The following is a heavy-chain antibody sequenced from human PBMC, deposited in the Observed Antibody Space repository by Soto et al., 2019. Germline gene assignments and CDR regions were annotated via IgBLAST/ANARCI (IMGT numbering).Heavy chain of an antibody. Sequence: ASVKVSCKASGYTFTSYGISWVRQAPGQGLEWMGWISAYNGNTNYAQKLQGRVTMTRNTSISTAYMELSSLRSEDTAVYYCATGGYSYGTVAFDIWGQGTMVTVSS. V-gene: IGHV1-18*01. CDR3: ATGGYSYGTVAFDI. CDR2: ISAYNGNT. D-gene: IGHD5-18*01. J-gene: IGHJ3*02. CDR1: GYTFTSYG.